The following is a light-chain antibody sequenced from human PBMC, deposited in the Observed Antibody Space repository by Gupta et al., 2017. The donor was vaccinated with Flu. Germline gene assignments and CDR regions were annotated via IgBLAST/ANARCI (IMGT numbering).Light chain of an antibody. V-gene: IGLV2-14*03. CDR2: DVT. CDR3: SAYSTVTALKV. J-gene: IGLJ1*01. CDR1: SSDVGAYNY. Sequence: QSALTQPASVSGSPRQSITISCTGTSSDVGAYNYVSWYQQHPGKAPKLMIYDVTNRPSGISDRYSASKSGNTASLNISGLQTEDEADYYCSAYSTVTALKVFGGGTRVTVL.